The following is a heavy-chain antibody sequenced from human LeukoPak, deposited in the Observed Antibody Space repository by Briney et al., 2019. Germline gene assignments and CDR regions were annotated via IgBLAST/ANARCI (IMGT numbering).Heavy chain of an antibody. CDR1: GFTFSNYA. Sequence: GGSLRLSCAASGFTFSNYAMHWVRQAPGKGLEWVAVISYDGSNKYYADSVKGRFTISRDISKNTLYLQMNSLRSDDTAVYYCARVARTGIGELLRPLDKWGQGTLVSVSS. J-gene: IGHJ4*02. CDR3: ARVARTGIGELLRPLDK. D-gene: IGHD3-10*01. V-gene: IGHV3-30-3*01. CDR2: ISYDGSNK.